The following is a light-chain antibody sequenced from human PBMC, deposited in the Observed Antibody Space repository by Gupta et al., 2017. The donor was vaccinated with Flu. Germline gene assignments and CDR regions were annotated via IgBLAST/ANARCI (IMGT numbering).Light chain of an antibody. V-gene: IGKV1-9*01. Sequence: HLAHAPSFLFVSVRDRVTITCRASQGISSYLAWYQQKPGKAPKLLIYAASTLQSGVPSRFSGSGSGTEFTLTISSLQPEDFATYYCQQLNSYPPLTFGGGTKVEIK. J-gene: IGKJ4*01. CDR2: AAS. CDR3: QQLNSYPPLT. CDR1: QGISSY.